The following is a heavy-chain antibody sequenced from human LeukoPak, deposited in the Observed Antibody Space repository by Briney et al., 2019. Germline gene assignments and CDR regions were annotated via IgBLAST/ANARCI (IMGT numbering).Heavy chain of an antibody. D-gene: IGHD3-9*01. CDR2: IRYDGSNK. CDR3: ARSHTYYDILTGWKDYYYYMDV. J-gene: IGHJ6*03. CDR1: GFTFSSYG. V-gene: IGHV3-30*02. Sequence: GGSLRLSCAASGFTFSSYGMHWVRQAPGKGLGWVAFIRYDGSNKYYADSVKGRFTISRDNSKNTLYLQMNSLRAEDTAVYYCARSHTYYDILTGWKDYYYYMDVWGKGTTVTVSS.